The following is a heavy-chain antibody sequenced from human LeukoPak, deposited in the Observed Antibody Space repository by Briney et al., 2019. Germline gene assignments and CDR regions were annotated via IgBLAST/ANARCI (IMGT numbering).Heavy chain of an antibody. V-gene: IGHV3-11*04. CDR3: AAVIDY. Sequence: GGSLRLSCAASGFTFSDYYMSWIRQAPGKGLEWVSVKGRFTISRDNAKNSVFLQMNSLRAEDTAVYYCAAVIDYWGQGTLVTVSS. CDR1: GFTFSDYY. J-gene: IGHJ4*02.